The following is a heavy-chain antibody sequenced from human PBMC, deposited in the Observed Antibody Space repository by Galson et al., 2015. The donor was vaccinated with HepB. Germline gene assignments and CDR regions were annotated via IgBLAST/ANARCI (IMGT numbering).Heavy chain of an antibody. CDR2: ITWNSGSI. CDR1: GFTFDDYA. V-gene: IGHV3-9*01. Sequence: SLRLSCAASGFTFDDYAMHWVRQAPGKGLEWVASITWNSGSIDYADSVKGRFTISRDNAKSSLYLQMHGLRVEDTALYYCAKDKRSISLAGMNLDYWGQGTLVTVSS. D-gene: IGHD6-19*01. J-gene: IGHJ4*02. CDR3: AKDKRSISLAGMNLDY.